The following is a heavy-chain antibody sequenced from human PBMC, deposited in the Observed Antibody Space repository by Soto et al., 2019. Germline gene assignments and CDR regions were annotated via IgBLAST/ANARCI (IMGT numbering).Heavy chain of an antibody. J-gene: IGHJ4*02. V-gene: IGHV1-69*01. Sequence: QVQLVQSGAEVKKPGSSVKVSCKASGGTFSSYAISWVRQAPGQGLEWMGGIIPIFGTANYAQKFQGRVTITADESTSTAYMELSSLRSEDTAVYYCARTLSDYCDSSGYFPYYFDYWGQGTLVTVSS. CDR2: IIPIFGTA. D-gene: IGHD3-22*01. CDR1: GGTFSSYA. CDR3: ARTLSDYCDSSGYFPYYFDY.